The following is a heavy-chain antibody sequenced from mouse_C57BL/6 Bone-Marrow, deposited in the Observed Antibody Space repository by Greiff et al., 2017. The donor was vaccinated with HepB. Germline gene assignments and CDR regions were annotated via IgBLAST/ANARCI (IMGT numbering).Heavy chain of an antibody. Sequence: VQLQQSGPELVKPGASVKISCKASGYAFSSSWMNWVKQRPGKGLEWIGRIYPGDGDTNYNGKFKGKATLTADKSSSTAYMQLSSLTSENSAVYFCARGYGGYYAMDYGGQGTSVTVSS. CDR1: GYAFSSSW. CDR3: ARGYGGYYAMDY. CDR2: IYPGDGDT. V-gene: IGHV1-82*01. J-gene: IGHJ4*01. D-gene: IGHD3-1*01.